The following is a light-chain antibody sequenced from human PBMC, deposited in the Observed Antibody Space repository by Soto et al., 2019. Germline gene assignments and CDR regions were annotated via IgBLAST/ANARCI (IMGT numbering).Light chain of an antibody. Sequence: QSALTQPASVSGSPGQSITIYRTGTSSDIGCYNYVSWYQQHPGNAPKLLIYEVSNRPSGVSNRFSGSTSGSSASLTISGLRSEDEADYYCSSYKSSSSWVFGGGTKRTV. J-gene: IGLJ3*02. CDR1: SSDIGCYNY. V-gene: IGLV2-14*01. CDR2: EVS. CDR3: SSYKSSSSWV.